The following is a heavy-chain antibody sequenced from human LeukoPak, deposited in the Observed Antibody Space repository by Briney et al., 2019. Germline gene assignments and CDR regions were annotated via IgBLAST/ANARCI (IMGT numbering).Heavy chain of an antibody. CDR3: ARATTVTLDY. Sequence: SETLSLTCTVSGGSISSYYWSWIRQPPGKGLEWIGYIYYSGSTNYNPSLKSRVTISVDTSKSQFSLKLSSVTAADTAVYYCARATTVTLDYWGQGTLVTVSS. V-gene: IGHV4-59*01. CDR1: GGSISSYY. D-gene: IGHD4-17*01. CDR2: IYYSGST. J-gene: IGHJ4*02.